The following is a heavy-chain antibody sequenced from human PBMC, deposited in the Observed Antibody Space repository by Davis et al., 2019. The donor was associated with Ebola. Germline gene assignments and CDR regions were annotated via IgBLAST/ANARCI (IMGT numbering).Heavy chain of an antibody. Sequence: SETLSLTCAVYGGSFSGYYWSWIRQPPGKGLEWIGEINHSGSTNYNPSLKSRVTISVDTSKNQFSLKLSSVTADDTAVYYCARGSGYDSYGMDVWGQGTTVTVSS. J-gene: IGHJ6*02. V-gene: IGHV4-34*01. CDR2: INHSGST. CDR1: GGSFSGYY. CDR3: ARGSGYDSYGMDV. D-gene: IGHD1-26*01.